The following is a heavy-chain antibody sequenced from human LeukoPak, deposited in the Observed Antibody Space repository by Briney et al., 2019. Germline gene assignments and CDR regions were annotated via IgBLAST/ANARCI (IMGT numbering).Heavy chain of an antibody. CDR3: ARMSSSWYSTSYDY. Sequence: ASVKVSCKASGYTFTSYDINWVRQATGQGLEWMGWMNPNSGNTGYAQKFQGRVTMTRNTSISTVYMELSSLRSEDTAVYYCARMSSSWYSTSYDYWGQGTLVTVSS. J-gene: IGHJ4*02. V-gene: IGHV1-8*01. CDR1: GYTFTSYD. CDR2: MNPNSGNT. D-gene: IGHD6-13*01.